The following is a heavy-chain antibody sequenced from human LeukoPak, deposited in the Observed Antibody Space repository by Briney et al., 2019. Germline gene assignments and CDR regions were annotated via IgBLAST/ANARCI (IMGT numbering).Heavy chain of an antibody. Sequence: GGSEILSCAASGFTFSAYWMHWVRQAPGKGLVWVSRVKYDGSTTAYADSVKGRFTVSRDNTRNILYLEMNSLRVEDTAVYYCARDLNWLLFDYWGQGALATASS. CDR3: ARDLNWLLFDY. J-gene: IGHJ4*02. D-gene: IGHD3/OR15-3a*01. CDR1: GFTFSAYW. CDR2: VKYDGSTT. V-gene: IGHV3-74*01.